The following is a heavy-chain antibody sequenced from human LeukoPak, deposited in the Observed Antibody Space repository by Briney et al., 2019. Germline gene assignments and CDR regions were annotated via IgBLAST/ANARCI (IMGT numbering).Heavy chain of an antibody. CDR1: GHTFTRYY. Sequence: ASVKVSCKASGHTFTRYYIHWVRQAPGQGLEWMGIINPSGGNTNYAQKFQGRVTMTRDTSTSTVYMELSSLRSDDTAVYYCARELPTSPDDAFDIWGQGTMVTVSS. CDR2: INPSGGNT. CDR3: ARELPTSPDDAFDI. V-gene: IGHV1-46*01. J-gene: IGHJ3*02.